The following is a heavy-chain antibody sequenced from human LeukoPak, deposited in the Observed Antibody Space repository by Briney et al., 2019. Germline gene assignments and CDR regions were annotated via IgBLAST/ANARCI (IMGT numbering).Heavy chain of an antibody. Sequence: GGSLRLSCAASGFTFSTYWMHWVRQAPGKGLVWVSRINIDGSTTTYADSMKGRFTISRDNAKSTLYLQVNSLRAEDTAVYYCARQWGNDMDVWGQGTTVTVSS. J-gene: IGHJ6*02. CDR1: GFTFSTYW. CDR2: INIDGSTT. V-gene: IGHV3-74*01. CDR3: ARQWGNDMDV. D-gene: IGHD2-8*01.